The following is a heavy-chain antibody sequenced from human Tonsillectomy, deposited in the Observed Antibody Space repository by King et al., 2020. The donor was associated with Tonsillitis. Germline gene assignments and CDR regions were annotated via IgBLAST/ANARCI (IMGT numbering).Heavy chain of an antibody. CDR1: GFTFSSYG. CDR3: ARDQSSYDSSGYYSD. CDR2: ISYDGSDK. Sequence: VQLVESGGGVVQPGRSLRLSCAASGFTFSSYGMHWVRQAPGKGLEWVAVISYDGSDKYYVDSVKGRFTISRDNSKNTPYLQMNSLRAEDTAVYYCARDQSSYDSSGYYSDWGQGTMVTVSS. D-gene: IGHD3-22*01. V-gene: IGHV3-30*05. J-gene: IGHJ3*01.